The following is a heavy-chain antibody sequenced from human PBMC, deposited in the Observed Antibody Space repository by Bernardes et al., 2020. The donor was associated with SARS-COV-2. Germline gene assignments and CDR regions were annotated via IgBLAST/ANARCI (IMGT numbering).Heavy chain of an antibody. V-gene: IGHV3-74*01. Sequence: GGSLRLSCAASGFTVSSYWMHWVRQAPGEGLVWVSRINSDGSNTIYADSVNGRFTISSDRSKNTVYLQMNSLRVEDTAVYYCARKTGHDYGMDVWGQGTTVAVSS. CDR3: ARKTGHDYGMDV. CDR2: INSDGSNT. J-gene: IGHJ6*02. CDR1: GFTVSSYW. D-gene: IGHD3-10*01.